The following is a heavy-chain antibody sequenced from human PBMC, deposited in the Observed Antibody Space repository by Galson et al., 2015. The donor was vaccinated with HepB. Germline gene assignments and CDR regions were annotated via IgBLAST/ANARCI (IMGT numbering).Heavy chain of an antibody. Sequence: SLRLSCAASGFTFSSYAMHWVRQAPGEGLEWVAVISYDGSNKHYADSVKGRFTISRDNSKNTLYLQMNSLRAEDTAVYYCARERGAPIFDYWGQGTLVTVSS. V-gene: IGHV3-30-3*01. CDR2: ISYDGSNK. CDR1: GFTFSSYA. CDR3: ARERGAPIFDY. D-gene: IGHD1-26*01. J-gene: IGHJ4*02.